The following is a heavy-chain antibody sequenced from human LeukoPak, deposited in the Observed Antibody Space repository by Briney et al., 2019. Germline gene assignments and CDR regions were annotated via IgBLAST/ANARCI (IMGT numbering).Heavy chain of an antibody. D-gene: IGHD6-13*01. J-gene: IGHJ4*02. CDR1: GFTFSSYW. V-gene: IGHV3-74*01. CDR3: VRDSSKWYYDF. CDR2: IKSDGSAT. Sequence: GGSLRLSCAASGFTFSSYWIHWVRQAPGKGLVWVSHIKSDGSATGYADSVKGRFTISRDNAKNTVYLQMNSLRDEDTAVYYCVRDSSKWYYDFWGQGSLVTASS.